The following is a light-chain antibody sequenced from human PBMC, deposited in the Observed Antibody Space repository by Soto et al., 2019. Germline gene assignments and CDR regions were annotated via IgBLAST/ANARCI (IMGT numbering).Light chain of an antibody. CDR1: QSVRNNY. CDR2: GAS. Sequence: EIVLTQSPGTLSLSPGERATLSCRASQSVRNNYLAWYQQKPGQAPRLFIYGASNRATGVPDRFSGSGSGTDFTLTISRLEPEDFAVYYCHQYSSSPLTFGGGTKVDIK. V-gene: IGKV3-20*01. CDR3: HQYSSSPLT. J-gene: IGKJ4*01.